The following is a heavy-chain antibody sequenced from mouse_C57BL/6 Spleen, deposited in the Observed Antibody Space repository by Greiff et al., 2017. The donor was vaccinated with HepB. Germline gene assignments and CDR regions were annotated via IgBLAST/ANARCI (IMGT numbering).Heavy chain of an antibody. V-gene: IGHV1-15*01. Sequence: VQLQQSGAELVRPGASVTLSCKASGYTFTDYEMHWVKQTPVHGLEWIGAIDPETGGTAYNQKFKGKAILTADKSSSTAYMELRSLTSEDSAVYYCTTNWDEAYWGQGTLVTVSA. CDR1: GYTFTDYE. J-gene: IGHJ3*01. CDR3: TTNWDEAY. D-gene: IGHD4-1*01. CDR2: IDPETGGT.